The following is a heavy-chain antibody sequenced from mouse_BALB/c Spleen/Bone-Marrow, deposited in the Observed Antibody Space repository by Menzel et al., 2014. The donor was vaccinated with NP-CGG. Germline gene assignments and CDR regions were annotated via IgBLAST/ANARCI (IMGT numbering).Heavy chain of an antibody. Sequence: VHVKQSGAELVKPGASVKLSCTASGFNIKGTYMHWVKQRPEQGLEWIGRIDPANGNTKYDPKFQGKATITTDTSSNTAYLQLRSRTSEDTAVYYCARYDYRYSWFAYWGQGTLVTVSA. J-gene: IGHJ3*01. CDR3: ARYDYRYSWFAY. D-gene: IGHD2-14*01. V-gene: IGHV14-3*02. CDR1: GFNIKGTY. CDR2: IDPANGNT.